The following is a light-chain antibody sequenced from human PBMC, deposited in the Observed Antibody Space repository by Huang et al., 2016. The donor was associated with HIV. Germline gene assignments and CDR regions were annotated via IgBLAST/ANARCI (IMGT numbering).Light chain of an antibody. V-gene: IGKV3-15*01. J-gene: IGKJ1*01. CDR2: GAS. CDR1: QSVSSN. CDR3: QQYNNWPWT. Sequence: PGERATLSCRASQSVSSNLAWYQQKPGQSPRLLISGASTRATGIPARFSGSESGTEFTLAISSLQSEDFAVYYCQQYNNWPWTFGQGTKVEIK.